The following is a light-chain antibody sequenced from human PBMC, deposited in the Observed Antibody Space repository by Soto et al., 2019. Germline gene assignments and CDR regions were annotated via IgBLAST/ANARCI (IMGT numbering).Light chain of an antibody. CDR1: QSVNSGN. CDR3: QQHGSAPWT. J-gene: IGKJ1*01. CDR2: GAS. V-gene: IGKV3-20*01. Sequence: EIVLTQSPGTLSLSPGERATLSCRASQSVNSGNLAWYQQKPGQGPRHCIYGASSRATGIPDRFSGSGSGTDFTLSLSRLEPEDCAVYYCQQHGSAPWTFGQGTKVEIK.